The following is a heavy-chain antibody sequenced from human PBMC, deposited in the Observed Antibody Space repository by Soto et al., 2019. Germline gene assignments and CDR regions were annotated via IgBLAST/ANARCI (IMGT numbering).Heavy chain of an antibody. V-gene: IGHV3-23*01. D-gene: IGHD3-22*01. Sequence: LRLSCAASGFTFSSYSMSWVRQAPGKGLEWVSAISGSGGSTYYADSVKGRFTISRDNSKNTLYLQMNSLRAEDTAVYYCAKDSSGYPGGYFDYWGQGTLVTVSS. CDR1: GFTFSSYS. J-gene: IGHJ4*02. CDR2: ISGSGGST. CDR3: AKDSSGYPGGYFDY.